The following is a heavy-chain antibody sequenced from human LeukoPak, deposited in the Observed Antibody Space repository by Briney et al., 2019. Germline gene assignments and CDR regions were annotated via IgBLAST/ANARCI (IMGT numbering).Heavy chain of an antibody. CDR3: ARVPSGSYRYYYYGMDV. Sequence: SVKVSCKASGGTFSSYAISWVRQAPGQGLEWMGGIIPIFGTANYAQKFQGRVTITADESTSTAYVELSSLRSEDTAVYYCARVPSGSYRYYYYGMDVWGQGTTVTVSS. J-gene: IGHJ6*02. CDR2: IIPIFGTA. CDR1: GGTFSSYA. V-gene: IGHV1-69*13. D-gene: IGHD1-26*01.